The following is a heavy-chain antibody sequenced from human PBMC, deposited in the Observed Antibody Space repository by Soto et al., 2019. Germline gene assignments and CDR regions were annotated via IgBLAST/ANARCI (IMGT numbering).Heavy chain of an antibody. CDR3: AAQTQVLNKGEYFQH. CDR2: ISSSSSYI. V-gene: IGHV3-21*01. J-gene: IGHJ1*01. Sequence: GGSLRLSCAASGFTFRSYSMNWVRQAPGKGLEWVSSISSSSSYIYSADSVKGRFTISRDNAKNSLFLQMDSLRAEDTAVYYCAAQTQVLNKGEYFQHWGQGALVTVSS. D-gene: IGHD2-8*01. CDR1: GFTFRSYS.